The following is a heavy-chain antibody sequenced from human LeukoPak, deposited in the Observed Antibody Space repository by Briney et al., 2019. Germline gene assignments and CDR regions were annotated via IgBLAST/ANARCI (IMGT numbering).Heavy chain of an antibody. J-gene: IGHJ4*02. D-gene: IGHD3-3*01. CDR1: GFSLSTSGVG. V-gene: IGHV2-5*01. CDR2: IYWNDDK. Sequence: ESGPTLVNPTQTLTLTCTFSGFSLSTSGVGVGWIRQPPGKALEWLALIYWNDDKRYSPSLKSRLTITKDTSKNQVVLTMTNMDPVDTATYYCAHGVTTIFGVVIIRYFDYWGQGTLVTVSS. CDR3: AHGVTTIFGVVIIRYFDY.